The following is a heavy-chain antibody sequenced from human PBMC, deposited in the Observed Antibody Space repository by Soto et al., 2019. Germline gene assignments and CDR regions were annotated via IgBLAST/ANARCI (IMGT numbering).Heavy chain of an antibody. J-gene: IGHJ5*01. V-gene: IGHV2-5*02. CDR2: IYWDDSK. D-gene: IGHD2-21*01. CDR1: GFSLSASPVA. Sequence: SGPTLVNPTQTLTLTCTFSGFSLSASPVAVGWIRQPPGKALEWLAIIYWDDSKHYSPSLNSRLTITKDTSKNQVVLIMTNMDPVDTGTYYCVHRFLSCGFGGDNRFDFWGQGTLVPVSS. CDR3: VHRFLSCGFGGDNRFDF.